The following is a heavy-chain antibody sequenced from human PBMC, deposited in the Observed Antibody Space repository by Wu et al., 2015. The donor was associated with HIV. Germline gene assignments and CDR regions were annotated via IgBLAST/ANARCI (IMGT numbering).Heavy chain of an antibody. D-gene: IGHD1-26*01. Sequence: QVQLVQSGAEVKKPGSSVKVSCKASGVTLSSFAFSWVRQAPGQGLEWMGGIIPLFGTANYAQKFQGRLTISADESTSTVYMELHSLTSEDTAVYYCSRSGLTLGAAPDFWGQGTLVTVSS. CDR1: GVTLSSFA. V-gene: IGHV1-69*12. J-gene: IGHJ4*02. CDR2: IIPLFGTA. CDR3: SRSGLTLGAAPDF.